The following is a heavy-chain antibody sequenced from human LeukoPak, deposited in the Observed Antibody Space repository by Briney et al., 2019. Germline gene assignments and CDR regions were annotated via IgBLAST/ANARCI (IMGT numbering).Heavy chain of an antibody. V-gene: IGHV3-48*04. CDR2: ISSSSSTI. Sequence: GGSLRLSFAASGFTFSSYGMNWVRQAPGKGLEWVSYISSSSSTIYYADSVKGRFTISRDNAKNSLYLQMNSLRAEDTAVYYCAGVGATGLDYWGQGTLVTVSS. CDR1: GFTFSSYG. D-gene: IGHD1-26*01. CDR3: AGVGATGLDY. J-gene: IGHJ4*02.